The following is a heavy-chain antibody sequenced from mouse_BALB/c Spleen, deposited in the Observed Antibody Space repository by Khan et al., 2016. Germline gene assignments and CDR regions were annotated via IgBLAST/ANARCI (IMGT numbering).Heavy chain of an antibody. D-gene: IGHD3-1*01. CDR2: IYPGDGDT. Sequence: QVQLQQSGAKLARPGASVKLSCKASGYTFTSYWMQWVKQRPGQGLEWIGAIYPGDGDTRYTQKFKGKATLTADKSSSTAYMQLSSLASEDSAVYYCARRAARATGFAYWGQGTLVTVSA. CDR3: ARRAARATGFAY. CDR1: GYTFTSYW. J-gene: IGHJ3*01. V-gene: IGHV1-87*01.